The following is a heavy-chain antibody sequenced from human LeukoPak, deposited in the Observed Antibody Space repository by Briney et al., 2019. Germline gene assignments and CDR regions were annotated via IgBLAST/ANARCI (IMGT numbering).Heavy chain of an antibody. CDR3: ARVEQQLARFDY. CDR1: GGSFSGYY. Sequence: SETLSLTCAVYGGSFSGYYWSWIRQPPGKGLEWIGEINHSGSTNYNPSLKSRATISVDTSKNQFSLKLSSVTAADTAVYYCARVEQQLARFDYWGQGTLVTVSS. V-gene: IGHV4-34*01. D-gene: IGHD6-13*01. CDR2: INHSGST. J-gene: IGHJ4*02.